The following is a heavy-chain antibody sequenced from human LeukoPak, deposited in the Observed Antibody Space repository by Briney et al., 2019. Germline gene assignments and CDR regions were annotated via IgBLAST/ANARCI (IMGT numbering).Heavy chain of an antibody. J-gene: IGHJ4*02. V-gene: IGHV3-48*03. CDR1: GFTFSSYE. Sequence: GGSLRLSCAASGFTFSSYEMNWVRQAPGKGLEWVSCISSSGSTIYYADSVKGRFTISRDNAKNSLYLQMNSLRAEDTAVYYCARAPASLKVNYFDYWGQGTLVTVSS. CDR2: ISSSGSTI. D-gene: IGHD6-6*01. CDR3: ARAPASLKVNYFDY.